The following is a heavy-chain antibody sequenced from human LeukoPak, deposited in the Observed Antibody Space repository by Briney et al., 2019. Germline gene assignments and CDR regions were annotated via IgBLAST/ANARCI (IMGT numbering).Heavy chain of an antibody. Sequence: ASVKVSCKVSGYTFTDYYMHWVQQAPGKGLEWMGLVDPEDGETIYAEKFQGRVTITADESTSTAYMELSSLRSEDTAVYYCARDTYYDSSGYYYHYYWGQGTLVTVSS. CDR2: VDPEDGET. J-gene: IGHJ4*02. D-gene: IGHD3-22*01. V-gene: IGHV1-69-2*01. CDR3: ARDTYYDSSGYYYHYY. CDR1: GYTFTDYY.